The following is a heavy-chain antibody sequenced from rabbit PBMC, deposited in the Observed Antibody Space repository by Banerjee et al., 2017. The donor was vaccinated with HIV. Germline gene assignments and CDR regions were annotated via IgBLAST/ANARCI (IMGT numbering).Heavy chain of an antibody. CDR2: IYAGSSGST. D-gene: IGHD4-2*01. J-gene: IGHJ4*01. Sequence: QSLEESGGDLVKPGASLTLTCTASGFSFSSNYYMCWVRQAPGKGLEWIACIYAGSSGSTYYASWAKGRFTISKTSSTTVTLQMTSLTAADTATYFCARDLYANYVGYGGGLNLWGPGTLVTVS. CDR3: ARDLYANYVGYGGGLNL. CDR1: GFSFSSNYY. V-gene: IGHV1S40*01.